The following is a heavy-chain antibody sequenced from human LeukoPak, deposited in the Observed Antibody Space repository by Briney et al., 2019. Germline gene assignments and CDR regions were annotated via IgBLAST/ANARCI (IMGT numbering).Heavy chain of an antibody. Sequence: PGGSLRLSCAASGFTFSSYAMSWVRQAPGKGLEWVSAISGSGGSTYYADSVKGRFTISRDNAKNSLYLQMNSLRAEDTAVYYCARGVELTGYSDYWGRGTLVTVSS. CDR3: ARGVELTGYSDY. CDR1: GFTFSSYA. CDR2: ISGSGGST. V-gene: IGHV3-23*01. D-gene: IGHD3-9*01. J-gene: IGHJ4*02.